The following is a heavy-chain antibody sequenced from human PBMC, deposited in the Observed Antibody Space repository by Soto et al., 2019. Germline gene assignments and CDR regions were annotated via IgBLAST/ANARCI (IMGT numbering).Heavy chain of an antibody. CDR1: GGSISSSSYY. D-gene: IGHD3-10*01. Sequence: SETLSLTCTVSGGSISSSSYYWGWIRQPPGKGLEWIGSIYYSGSTYYNPSLKSRVTISVDTSKNQFSLKLSSVTAADTAVYYCARYYGSGRYSYYYYGMDVWGQGTTVT. J-gene: IGHJ6*02. CDR3: ARYYGSGRYSYYYYGMDV. CDR2: IYYSGST. V-gene: IGHV4-39*01.